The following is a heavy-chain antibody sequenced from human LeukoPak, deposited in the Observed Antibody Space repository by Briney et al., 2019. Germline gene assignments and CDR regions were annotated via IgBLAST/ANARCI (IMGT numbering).Heavy chain of an antibody. V-gene: IGHV5-51*01. J-gene: IGHJ3*02. Sequence: GESLKTSXKGSGYSFTNSCIAWVRQMPGKGQEWMGIIYPNDSDTRYSPSFQGQVTISADKSISTAYLQWSSLEASDTAMYYCARGSLFPYAFDIWGQGTMVTVSS. CDR1: GYSFTNSC. CDR3: ARGSLFPYAFDI. CDR2: IYPNDSDT.